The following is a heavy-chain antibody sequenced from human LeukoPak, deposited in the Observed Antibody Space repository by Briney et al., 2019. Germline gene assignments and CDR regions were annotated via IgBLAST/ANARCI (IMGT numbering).Heavy chain of an antibody. CDR1: GGSVSSGSSY. Sequence: SETLSLTCTVSGGSVSSGSSYWTRIRQPPGKRLEWIGYIYYSGSTNYNPSLKSRVSISIDTSKNQFSLNLNSVTAADTAVYYCARETISSSWYRIDYWGQGTLVTVSS. D-gene: IGHD6-13*01. CDR3: ARETISSSWYRIDY. V-gene: IGHV4-61*01. CDR2: IYYSGST. J-gene: IGHJ4*02.